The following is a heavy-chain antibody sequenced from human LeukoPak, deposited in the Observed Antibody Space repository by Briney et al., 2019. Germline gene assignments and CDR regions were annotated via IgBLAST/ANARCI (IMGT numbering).Heavy chain of an antibody. CDR3: AKAALINGYTSGWWGDYYPYMDV. J-gene: IGHJ6*03. V-gene: IGHV3-23*01. D-gene: IGHD6-19*01. Sequence: GGTLRLFCAASGFTFSSYAMSCVPEAPGKGLECVSAISGSGGSTYYADSAKDRFTIHRDNPDNRVSLQMHSLTARDTAIYYCAKAALINGYTSGWWGDYYPYMDVWGTGTTVTISS. CDR2: ISGSGGST. CDR1: GFTFSSYA.